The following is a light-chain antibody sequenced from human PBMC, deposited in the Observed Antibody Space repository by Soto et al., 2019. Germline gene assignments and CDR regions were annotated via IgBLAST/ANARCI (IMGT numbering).Light chain of an antibody. CDR2: GAS. CDR1: QSINNN. CDR3: QQYTYWPPWT. J-gene: IGKJ1*01. V-gene: IGKV3-15*01. Sequence: EVVMTQSPVTLSVSPGERATLSCRASQSINNNLAWYQQKPGQAPRPLIYGASTRATGVPARFSGSGSGTEFTLSISSLQSEDFAVYYCQQYTYWPPWTFGQGTKVDIK.